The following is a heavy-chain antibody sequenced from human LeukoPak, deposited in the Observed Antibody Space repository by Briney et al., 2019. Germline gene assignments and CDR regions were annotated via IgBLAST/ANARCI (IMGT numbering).Heavy chain of an antibody. J-gene: IGHJ4*02. V-gene: IGHV1-24*01. CDR2: FDPEDGET. D-gene: IGHD6-13*01. CDR1: GYTLTELS. Sequence: ASVKVSCKVSGYTLTELSMHWVRQAPGKGLEWMGGFDPEDGETIYAQKFQGGVTMTEDTSTDTAYMELSSLRSEDTAVYYCATGCRYSSSCTDFDYWGQGTLVTVSS. CDR3: ATGCRYSSSCTDFDY.